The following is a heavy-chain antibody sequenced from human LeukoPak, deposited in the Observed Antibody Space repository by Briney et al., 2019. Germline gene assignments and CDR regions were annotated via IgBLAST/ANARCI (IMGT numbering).Heavy chain of an antibody. CDR2: ISYDGRKK. D-gene: IGHD2-15*01. V-gene: IGHV3-30*04. CDR3: ARVGCSGGSCYMYYFDY. CDR1: GFTFSSYA. J-gene: IGHJ4*02. Sequence: PGGSLRLSCAASGFTFSSYAMHWVRQAPGKGLEWVAVISYDGRKKYYADPVKGRFTISRDNSKNTLYLQMNSLRAEDTAVYYCARVGCSGGSCYMYYFDYWGQGTLVTVSS.